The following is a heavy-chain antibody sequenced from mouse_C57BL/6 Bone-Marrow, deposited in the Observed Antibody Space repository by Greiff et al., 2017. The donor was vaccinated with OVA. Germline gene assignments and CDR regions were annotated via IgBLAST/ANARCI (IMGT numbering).Heavy chain of an antibody. J-gene: IGHJ4*01. CDR1: GYTFTSYW. V-gene: IGHV1-59*01. CDR3: ARGDYDGGGYAMDY. D-gene: IGHD2-4*01. Sequence: QVQLQQPGAELVRPGTSVKLSCKASGYTFTSYWMHWVKQRPGQGLEWIGVIDPSDSYTNYNQKFKGKATLTVDTSSSTAYMQLSSLTSEDSAVYYCARGDYDGGGYAMDYWGQGTSVTVSS. CDR2: IDPSDSYT.